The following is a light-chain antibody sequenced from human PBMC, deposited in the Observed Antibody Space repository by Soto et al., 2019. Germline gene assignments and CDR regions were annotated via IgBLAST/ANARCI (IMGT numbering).Light chain of an antibody. CDR3: QHRSNWPPYT. V-gene: IGKV3-11*01. Sequence: EIVLTQSPATLSSSPGERATLSCRASQSVSSYLAWYQQKPGQAPGLLIYDASNRATGIPARFSGSGSVTDFTLTISSLEPEDFAVYYCQHRSNWPPYTFGQGTKLEIK. J-gene: IGKJ2*01. CDR2: DAS. CDR1: QSVSSY.